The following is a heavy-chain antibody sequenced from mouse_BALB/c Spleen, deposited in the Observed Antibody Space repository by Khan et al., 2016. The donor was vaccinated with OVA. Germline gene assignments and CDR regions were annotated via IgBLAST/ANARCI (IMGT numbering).Heavy chain of an antibody. V-gene: IGHV3-5*02. Sequence: EVQLQESGPGLVKPSQTVSLTCTVTGISITSGNYRWSWIRQFPGNKLEWIGNIYYSGTVTYNPSLTSRTTITRDTSKNQFFLEMNSLTAEDTATYYCARAYGSLDWYFDVLGAGTTVTVSS. CDR3: ARAYGSLDWYFDV. J-gene: IGHJ1*01. CDR1: GISITSGNYR. D-gene: IGHD1-1*01. CDR2: IYYSGTV.